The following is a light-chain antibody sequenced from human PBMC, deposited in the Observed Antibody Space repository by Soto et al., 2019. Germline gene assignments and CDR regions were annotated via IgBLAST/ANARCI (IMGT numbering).Light chain of an antibody. J-gene: IGKJ5*01. V-gene: IGKV2-28*01. CDR2: LRS. Sequence: DIVMTQSPLSLPVTPGEPASISCRSSQSLLHSNGYNYLDWYLQKPGQSPQLLIYLRSNRASGVPDRFSGSGSGTDFTLTISSLQPEDFATYYCQQSYSTVITFGQGTRLEI. CDR3: QQSYSTVIT. CDR1: QSLLHSNGYNY.